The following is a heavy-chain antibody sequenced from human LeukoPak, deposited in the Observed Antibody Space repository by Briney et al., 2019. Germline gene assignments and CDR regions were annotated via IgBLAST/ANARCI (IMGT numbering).Heavy chain of an antibody. CDR1: GFTFDDYA. CDR3: ARGEYNWNYQI. CDR2: ISWNSGSI. D-gene: IGHD1-7*01. V-gene: IGHV3-9*01. J-gene: IGHJ3*02. Sequence: GRSLRLSCAASGFTFDDYAMHWVRQAPGKGLEWVSGISWNSGSIGYADSVKGRFTISRDNAKNSLYLQMNSLRAEDTAVYYCARGEYNWNYQIWGQGTMVTVSS.